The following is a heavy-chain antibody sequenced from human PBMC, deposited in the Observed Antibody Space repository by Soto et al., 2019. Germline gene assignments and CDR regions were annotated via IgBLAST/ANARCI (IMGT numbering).Heavy chain of an antibody. D-gene: IGHD6-19*01. Sequence: GGSLRLSCAASGLTFSSYAMSWVRQAPGKGLEWVSAINGSGGSTYYADSVKGRFTISRDNSKNTLYLQMNRLRAEDTAGYYWAQHAEQWLEGYYVACFGQGHLVTVSS. CDR3: AQHAEQWLEGYYVAC. CDR1: GLTFSSYA. V-gene: IGHV3-23*01. CDR2: INGSGGST. J-gene: IGHJ4*02.